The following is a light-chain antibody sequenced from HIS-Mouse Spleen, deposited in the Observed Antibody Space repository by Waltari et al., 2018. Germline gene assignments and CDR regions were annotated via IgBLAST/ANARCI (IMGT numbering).Light chain of an antibody. CDR2: GAS. Sequence: ELVMTQSPATLSLSPGERATLSCRASQSVSSSYLSWYQQKPGQAPRLLIYGASTRATGIPARFSGSGSGTDFTLTISSLQPEDFAVYYCQQDYNLPLTFGGGTKVEIK. CDR3: QQDYNLPLT. CDR1: QSVSSSY. V-gene: IGKV3D-7*01. J-gene: IGKJ4*01.